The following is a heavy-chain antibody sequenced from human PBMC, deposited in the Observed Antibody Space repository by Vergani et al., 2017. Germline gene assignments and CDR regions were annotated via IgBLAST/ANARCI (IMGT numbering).Heavy chain of an antibody. J-gene: IGHJ6*03. V-gene: IGHV1-2*02. CDR1: GYTFTGYY. CDR2: INPNSGGT. Sequence: QVQLVQSGAEVKKPGASVKVSCKASGYTFTGYYMHWVRQAPGQGLEWMGWINPNSGGTNYAQKFQGRVTMTRDTSISTAYMELSRLRSDDTAVYNCARDRSGSSWYGPYYYYMDVWGKGTTVTVSS. CDR3: ARDRSGSSWYGPYYYYMDV. D-gene: IGHD6-13*01.